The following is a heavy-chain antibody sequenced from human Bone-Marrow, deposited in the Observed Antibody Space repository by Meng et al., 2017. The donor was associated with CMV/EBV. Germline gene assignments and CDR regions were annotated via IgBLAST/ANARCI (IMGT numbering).Heavy chain of an antibody. V-gene: IGHV2-5*01. CDR2: IYWNGEK. CDR3: ERKAPDGDHLYPNPPIFDH. CDR1: GFSFTASGEG. J-gene: IGHJ4*02. D-gene: IGHD4-17*01. Sequence: SGPTLVKPTQTVTLTCSFSGFSFTASGEGVGWIRQPPGKALEWLAFIYWNGEKRHSPSLDGRLTITKDTYKNQVVLTQTNMGPANTATYFCERKAPDGDHLYPNPPIFDHWGQGALVTVSS.